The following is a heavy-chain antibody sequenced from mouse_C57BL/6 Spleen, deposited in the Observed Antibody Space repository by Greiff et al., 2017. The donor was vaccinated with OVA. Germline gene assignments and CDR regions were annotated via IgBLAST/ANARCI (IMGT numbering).Heavy chain of an antibody. Sequence: DVKLVESGGGLVQPGGSLKLSCAASGFTFSDYYMYWVRQTPEKRLEWVAYISNGGGSTYYPDTVKGRFTISRDNAKNTLYLQMSRLKSEDTAMYYCARRGYDGYYWYFDVWGTGTTVTVSS. D-gene: IGHD2-3*01. CDR3: ARRGYDGYYWYFDV. V-gene: IGHV5-12*01. CDR2: ISNGGGST. J-gene: IGHJ1*03. CDR1: GFTFSDYY.